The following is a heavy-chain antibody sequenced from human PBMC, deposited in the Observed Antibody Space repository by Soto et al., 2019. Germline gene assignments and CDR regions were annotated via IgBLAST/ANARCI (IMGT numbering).Heavy chain of an antibody. CDR2: INPNSGGT. CDR3: ARTDRDFYGLDV. CDR1: GYTFTGYY. V-gene: IGHV1-2*04. J-gene: IGHJ6*02. Sequence: ASVKVSCKASGYTFTGYYMHWVRQAPGQGLEWMGWINPNSGGTNYAQKFQGWVTMTRDTSISTAYMELSRLRSDDTAVYYCARTDRDFYGLDVWGQGTTVTVSS.